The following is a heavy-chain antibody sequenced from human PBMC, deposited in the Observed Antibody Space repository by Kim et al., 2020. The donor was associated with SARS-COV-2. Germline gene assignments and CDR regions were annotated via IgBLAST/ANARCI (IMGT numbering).Heavy chain of an antibody. CDR2: IIPIFGIA. J-gene: IGHJ4*02. D-gene: IGHD2-15*01. CDR1: GGTFSSYA. V-gene: IGHV1-69*04. CDR3: AREECSGGSCYSGYYFDY. Sequence: SVKVSCKASGGTFSSYAISWVRQAPGQGLEWMGRIIPIFGIANYAQKFQGRVTITADKSTSTAYMELSSLRSEDTAVYYCAREECSGGSCYSGYYFDYWGQGTLVTVSS.